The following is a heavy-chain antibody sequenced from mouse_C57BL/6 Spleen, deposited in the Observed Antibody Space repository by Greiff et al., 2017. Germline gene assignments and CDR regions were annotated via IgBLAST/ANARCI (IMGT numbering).Heavy chain of an antibody. D-gene: IGHD2-3*01. V-gene: IGHV14-4*01. CDR3: TTEDGYSDY. CDR1: GFNIKDDY. CDR2: IDPENGDT. Sequence: EVMLVESGAELVRPGASVKLSCTASGFNIKDDYMHWVKQRPEQGLEWIGWIDPENGDTEYASKFQGKATITADTSSNTAYLQLSSLTSEDTAVYYCTTEDGYSDYWGQGTTLTVAS. J-gene: IGHJ2*01.